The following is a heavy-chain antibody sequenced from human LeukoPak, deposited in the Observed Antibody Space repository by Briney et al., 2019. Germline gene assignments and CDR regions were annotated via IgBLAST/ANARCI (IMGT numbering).Heavy chain of an antibody. CDR1: GGSISSYY. V-gene: IGHV4-4*09. CDR3: ARQVVGAYSYFDY. CDR2: IYTSGST. D-gene: IGHD1-26*01. Sequence: SETLSLTCTVSGGSISSYYWSWIRQPPGKGLEWIGYIYTSGSTNYNPSLKSRVTISVDTSKNQSSLKLSSVTAADTAVYYCARQVVGAYSYFDYWGQGTLVTVSS. J-gene: IGHJ4*02.